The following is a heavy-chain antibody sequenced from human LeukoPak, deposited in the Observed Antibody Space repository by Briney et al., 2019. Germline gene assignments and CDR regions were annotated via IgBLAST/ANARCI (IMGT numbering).Heavy chain of an antibody. Sequence: PGGSLRLSCAASGFTFSDYYMSWIRQAPGKGLEWVSSISRSGSTKYYADSVKGRFTISRDNAKSSLYLQMSSLRAEDTAVYYCAREPTYTNSWYTSCDYWGQGTLVTVSS. V-gene: IGHV3-11*04. CDR3: AREPTYTNSWYTSCDY. CDR2: ISRSGSTK. CDR1: GFTFSDYY. D-gene: IGHD6-19*01. J-gene: IGHJ4*02.